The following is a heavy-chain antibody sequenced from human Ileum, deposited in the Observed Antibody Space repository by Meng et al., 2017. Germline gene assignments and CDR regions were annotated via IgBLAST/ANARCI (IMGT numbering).Heavy chain of an antibody. CDR3: ASSTSGPELNY. CDR2: IYQVGST. CDR1: VDSISSSAYS. J-gene: IGHJ4*02. V-gene: IGHV4-30-2*01. Sequence: LHLQESGSGLVTSSQTLSLTCTVSVDSISSSAYSWTWIRQPPGKGLEWIGYIYQVGSTTYNPSLKSRVTIFVDTSKNQFSLKLTSVTAADTAVYYCASSTSGPELNYWGQGTLVTVSS. D-gene: IGHD2/OR15-2a*01.